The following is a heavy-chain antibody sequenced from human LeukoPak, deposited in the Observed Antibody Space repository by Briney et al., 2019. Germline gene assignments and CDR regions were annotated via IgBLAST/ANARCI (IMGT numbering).Heavy chain of an antibody. V-gene: IGHV4-39*07. CDR2: FHYSGSN. CDR1: GGSISSTYYY. CDR3: ARGGAAFYYFDY. Sequence: SETLSLTCTVSGGSISSTYYYWGWIRQPPGKGLEWIGNFHYSGSNSYNPSLKGRVTMSLDTSNNQFSLKLSSVTAADTAVYYCARGGAAFYYFDYWGQGTLATVSS. J-gene: IGHJ4*02. D-gene: IGHD3-16*01.